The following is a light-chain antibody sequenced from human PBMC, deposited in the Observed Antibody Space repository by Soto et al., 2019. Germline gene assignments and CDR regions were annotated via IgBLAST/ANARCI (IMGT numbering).Light chain of an antibody. CDR3: QQSYSTYMYT. Sequence: DIQMTQSPSSLSASVGDRVTITCRASQSISSYLNWYQQKPGKAPKLLIYAASSLQSGVPSRFSGGGSGTDFTLTISSLQPEDFATYYCQQSYSTYMYTFGQGTKLEIK. CDR2: AAS. V-gene: IGKV1-39*01. CDR1: QSISSY. J-gene: IGKJ2*01.